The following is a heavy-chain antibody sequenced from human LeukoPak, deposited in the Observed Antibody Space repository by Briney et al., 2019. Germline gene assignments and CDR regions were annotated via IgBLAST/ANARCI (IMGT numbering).Heavy chain of an antibody. Sequence: ASVKVSCKTSGYTFTDYYVHWVRQVPGQGLEFVGWVVPYSGATRYAPRFQGRVTMTRDTSIGTAYMELSRLTYGDTAVYYCATMGATSFDYWGQGTLVTVSS. CDR2: VVPYSGAT. V-gene: IGHV1-2*02. D-gene: IGHD1-26*01. CDR1: GYTFTDYY. J-gene: IGHJ4*02. CDR3: ATMGATSFDY.